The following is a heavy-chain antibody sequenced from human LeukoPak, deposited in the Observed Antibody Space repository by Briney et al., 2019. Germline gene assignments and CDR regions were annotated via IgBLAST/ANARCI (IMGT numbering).Heavy chain of an antibody. CDR3: ARGLWLKVAFDI. D-gene: IGHD5-12*01. Sequence: SSETLSLTCAVYGGSFSGYYWSWIRQPPGKGLEWIGEINHSGSTNYNPSLKSRVTISVDTSKNQFSLKLSSVTAADTAVYYCARGLWLKVAFDIWGQGTMVTVSS. CDR2: INHSGST. J-gene: IGHJ3*02. V-gene: IGHV4-34*01. CDR1: GGSFSGYY.